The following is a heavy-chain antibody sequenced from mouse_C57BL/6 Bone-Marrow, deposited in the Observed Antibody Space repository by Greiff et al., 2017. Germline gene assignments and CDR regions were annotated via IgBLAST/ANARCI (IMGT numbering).Heavy chain of an antibody. D-gene: IGHD1-1*01. V-gene: IGHV3-1*01. CDR2: ISYSGST. CDR1: GYSITSGYD. Sequence: ESVPGMVKPSQSLSLTCTVTGYSITSGYDWHWIRHFPGNKLEWMGYISYSGSTNYNPSLKSRISITHDPSKNHFFLKLNSVTTEDTATYYCARGGDYGFAYWGQGTLVTVSA. J-gene: IGHJ3*01. CDR3: ARGGDYGFAY.